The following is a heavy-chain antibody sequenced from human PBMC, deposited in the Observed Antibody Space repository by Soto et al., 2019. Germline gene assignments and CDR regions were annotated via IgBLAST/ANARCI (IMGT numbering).Heavy chain of an antibody. J-gene: IGHJ4*02. Sequence: TLSLTCAVYGGSFSGYYWSWIRQPPGKGLEWIGEINHSGSTNYNPSLKSRITISVDTSKNQFYLRLNSVTAADTAVYFCARDPFGGYSDSSGYYSYWGQGARVTVSS. CDR1: GGSFSGYY. CDR2: INHSGST. V-gene: IGHV4-34*09. CDR3: ARDPFGGYSDSSGYYSY. D-gene: IGHD3-22*01.